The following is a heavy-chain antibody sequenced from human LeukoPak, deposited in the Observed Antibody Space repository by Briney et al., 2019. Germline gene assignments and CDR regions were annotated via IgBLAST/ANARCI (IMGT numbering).Heavy chain of an antibody. Sequence: GASVKVSCKASGYTFTGYYMHWVRQAPGQGLEWMGWINPNSGGTNYAQKFQGRVTMTRDTSISTAYMELSRLRSDDTAVYYCARDRPMAYCSSTSCSRGYMDVWGKGTTVTVSS. V-gene: IGHV1-2*02. D-gene: IGHD2-2*01. CDR2: INPNSGGT. J-gene: IGHJ6*03. CDR1: GYTFTGYY. CDR3: ARDRPMAYCSSTSCSRGYMDV.